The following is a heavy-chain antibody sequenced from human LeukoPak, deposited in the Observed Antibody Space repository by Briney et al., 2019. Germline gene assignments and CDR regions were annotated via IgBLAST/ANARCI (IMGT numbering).Heavy chain of an antibody. CDR1: GFTFSSYG. CDR2: ISYDGSNK. V-gene: IGHV3-30*18. D-gene: IGHD5-18*01. J-gene: IGHJ4*02. Sequence: GGSLRLSCAASGFTFSSYGMHWVRQAPGKGLEWVAVISYDGSNKYYADSVKGRFTISRDNSKNTLYLQMNSLRAEDTAVYYCAKDDSHGYSYGPSIDYWGQGTLVTVSS. CDR3: AKDDSHGYSYGPSIDY.